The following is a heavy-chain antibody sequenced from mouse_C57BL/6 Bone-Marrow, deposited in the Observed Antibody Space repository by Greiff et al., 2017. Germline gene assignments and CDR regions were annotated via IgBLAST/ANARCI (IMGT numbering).Heavy chain of an antibody. CDR2: IDPSDSYT. D-gene: IGHD2-1*01. CDR1: GYTFTSYW. Sequence: QVQLQQPGAELVMPGASVKLSCKASGYTFTSYWMHWVKQRPGQGLEWIGEIDPSDSYTNYNQKFKGKSTLTVDKSSSTAYMQLNRLTSEDTAVYYCARGGGNYWYFDVWGTGTTVTVSS. J-gene: IGHJ1*03. V-gene: IGHV1-69*01. CDR3: ARGGGNYWYFDV.